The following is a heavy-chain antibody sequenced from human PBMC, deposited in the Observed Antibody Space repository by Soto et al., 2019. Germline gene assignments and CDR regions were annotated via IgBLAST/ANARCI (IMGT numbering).Heavy chain of an antibody. J-gene: IGHJ4*02. Sequence: GESLKISCKGSGYSFTSYWIGWVRQMPGKGLEWMGIIYPGDSDTRNSPSFQGQVTISADKSISTAYLQWSSLKASDTAMYYCARQITIFGVAEGGFDYWGQGTLVTVSS. D-gene: IGHD3-3*01. CDR2: IYPGDSDT. V-gene: IGHV5-51*01. CDR3: ARQITIFGVAEGGFDY. CDR1: GYSFTSYW.